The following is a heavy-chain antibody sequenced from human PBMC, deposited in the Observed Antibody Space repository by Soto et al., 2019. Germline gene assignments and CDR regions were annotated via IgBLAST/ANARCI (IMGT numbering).Heavy chain of an antibody. J-gene: IGHJ4*02. CDR1: GGSFSGYY. V-gene: IGHV4-34*01. CDR2: INHSGST. Sequence: SETLSLTCAVYGGSFSGYYWSWIRQPPGKGLEWIGEINHSGSTNYNPSLKSRVTISVDTSKNQFSLKLSSVTAADTAVYYCARAPISHGSGSLEYFDYWGQGTLVTVSS. D-gene: IGHD3-10*01. CDR3: ARAPISHGSGSLEYFDY.